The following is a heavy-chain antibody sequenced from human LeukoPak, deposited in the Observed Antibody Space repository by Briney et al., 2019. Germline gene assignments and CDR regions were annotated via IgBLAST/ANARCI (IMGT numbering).Heavy chain of an antibody. J-gene: IGHJ4*02. CDR2: IKQDGNEK. CDR3: ARERTYSSGWYTSRHIDY. D-gene: IGHD6-19*01. CDR1: GFTFTSHW. V-gene: IGHV3-7*01. Sequence: GGSLRLSCGASGFTFTSHWMSWVRQAPGKGLEWVANIKQDGNEKYYVESVKGRFIISRDNAKNSLYLQMNSLRAEDTAVYYCARERTYSSGWYTSRHIDYWGQGTLVTVSS.